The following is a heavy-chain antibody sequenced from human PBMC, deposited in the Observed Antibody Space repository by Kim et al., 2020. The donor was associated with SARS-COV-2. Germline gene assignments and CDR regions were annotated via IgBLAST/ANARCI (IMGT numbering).Heavy chain of an antibody. J-gene: IGHJ6*02. V-gene: IGHV4-34*01. CDR1: GGSFSGYY. Sequence: SETLSLTCAVYGGSFSGYYWSWIRQPPGTGLEWIGEINHSGSTNYNPSLKSRVTITVDTSKNQFSLKLSSVTAADTAVYYCARVLRFRSTKYGSGSYGGLYFSGMDVWGQGTTVTVSS. CDR2: INHSGST. D-gene: IGHD3-10*01. CDR3: ARVLRFRSTKYGSGSYGGLYFSGMDV.